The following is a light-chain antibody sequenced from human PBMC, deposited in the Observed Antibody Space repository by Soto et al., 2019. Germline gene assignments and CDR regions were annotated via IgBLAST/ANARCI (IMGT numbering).Light chain of an antibody. V-gene: IGLV2-14*01. CDR2: DVR. CDR3: SSYTSSSTKV. J-gene: IGLJ1*01. Sequence: QSALTQPASVSGSPGQSITISCTGTSSDVGGYNYVSWYQQHPGKAPKLMIYDVRNRPSGVSNRFSGSKSGNTASLTISGLQAEDEADYYCSSYTSSSTKVFGIGTKVTVL. CDR1: SSDVGGYNY.